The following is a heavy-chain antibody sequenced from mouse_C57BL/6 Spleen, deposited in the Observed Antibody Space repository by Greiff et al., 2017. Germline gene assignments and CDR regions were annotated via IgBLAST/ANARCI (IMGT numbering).Heavy chain of an antibody. V-gene: IGHV5-4*01. D-gene: IGHD2-5*01. Sequence: DVHLVESGGGLVKPGGSLKLSCAASGFTFSSYAMSWVRQTPEKRLEWVATISDGGSYTYYPDNVKGRFTISRDNAKNNLYLQMSHLKSEDTAMYYCARAYYSNYAWFAYWGQGTLVTVSA. J-gene: IGHJ3*01. CDR1: GFTFSSYA. CDR2: ISDGGSYT. CDR3: ARAYYSNYAWFAY.